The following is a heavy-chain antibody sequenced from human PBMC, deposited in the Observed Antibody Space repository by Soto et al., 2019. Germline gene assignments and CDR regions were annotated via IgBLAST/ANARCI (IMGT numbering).Heavy chain of an antibody. CDR1: GGTFSSYA. Sequence: SVKPSFKASGGTFSSYAISWLRQAPRQGLEWMGGIIQIFGTANYSQKFQGRGTITADESTSTAYMELSSLRSEDTAVSYCARVELYCSGGSCHGQSWFDPWGQGTLVTSPQ. CDR2: IIQIFGTA. V-gene: IGHV1-69*13. CDR3: ARVELYCSGGSCHGQSWFDP. J-gene: IGHJ5*02. D-gene: IGHD2-15*01.